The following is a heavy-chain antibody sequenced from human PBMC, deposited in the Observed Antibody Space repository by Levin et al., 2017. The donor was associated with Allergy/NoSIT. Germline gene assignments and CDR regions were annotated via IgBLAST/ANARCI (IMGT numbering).Heavy chain of an antibody. J-gene: IGHJ3*02. CDR3: ARLRGGSYHDAFDI. D-gene: IGHD1-26*01. Sequence: GESLKISCAASGFTFGDYYMTWIRQAPGKGLEWVSSISSSSTYTKYADSVKGRFTISRDNAKNSLYLQMNSLRAEVTAVYYCARLRGGSYHDAFDIWGQGTMVSVSS. CDR1: GFTFGDYY. V-gene: IGHV3-11*03. CDR2: ISSSSTYT.